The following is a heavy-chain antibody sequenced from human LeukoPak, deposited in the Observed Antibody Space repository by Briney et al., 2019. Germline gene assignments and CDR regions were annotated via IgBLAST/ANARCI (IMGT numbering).Heavy chain of an antibody. D-gene: IGHD3-10*01. Sequence: GGSLRLSCAASGFTFSSYAMSWVRQAPGKGLEWVSAISGSGGSTYYADSVKGRFTISRDNSKNTLYLQMNSLRAEDTAVYYCAKRSKSITMVRGAAEDYWGQGTLVTVSS. CDR1: GFTFSSYA. J-gene: IGHJ4*02. V-gene: IGHV3-23*01. CDR2: ISGSGGST. CDR3: AKRSKSITMVRGAAEDY.